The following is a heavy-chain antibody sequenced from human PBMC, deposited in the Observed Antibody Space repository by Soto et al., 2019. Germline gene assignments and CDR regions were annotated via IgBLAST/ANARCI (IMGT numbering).Heavy chain of an antibody. CDR3: VRDGYPAWVYGVDV. CDR1: GFPFSTYW. CDR2: MNSEGSRA. Sequence: PGGSLRLSCTASGFPFSTYWMHWVRRAPGKGLVWVSRMNSEGSRADYADSVKGRFTISRDNAMNTLYLQMNSLRVEDTAVYYCVRDGYPAWVYGVDVWGQGTTVTVSS. D-gene: IGHD6-13*01. J-gene: IGHJ6*02. V-gene: IGHV3-74*01.